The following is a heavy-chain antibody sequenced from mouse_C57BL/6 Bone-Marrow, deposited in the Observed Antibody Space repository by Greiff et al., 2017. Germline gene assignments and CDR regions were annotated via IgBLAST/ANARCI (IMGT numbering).Heavy chain of an antibody. D-gene: IGHD2-5*01. Sequence: VQLQQSGAELARPGASVKMSCKASGYTFTSYTMHWVNQRPGQGLEWIGYINPSSGYTKYNQKFKDKATLTADKSSSTAYMQLSSLTSEDSAVYYCARGQYSNYVFADWGQGTLVTVSA. CDR1: GYTFTSYT. CDR2: INPSSGYT. V-gene: IGHV1-4*01. J-gene: IGHJ3*01. CDR3: ARGQYSNYVFAD.